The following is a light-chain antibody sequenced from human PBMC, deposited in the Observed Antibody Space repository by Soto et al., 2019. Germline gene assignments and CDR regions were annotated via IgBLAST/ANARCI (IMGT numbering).Light chain of an antibody. CDR3: QQSYSTPT. CDR1: QSVSSD. J-gene: IGKJ3*01. Sequence: EIVMTQSPATLSVSPGERATLSCRASQSVSSDLAWYHQKPGQAPRLLIYGASNRATGIPARFSGSGSGTDFTLTISTLQPEDFATYYCQQSYSTPTFGPGTKVDI. V-gene: IGKV3D-15*01. CDR2: GAS.